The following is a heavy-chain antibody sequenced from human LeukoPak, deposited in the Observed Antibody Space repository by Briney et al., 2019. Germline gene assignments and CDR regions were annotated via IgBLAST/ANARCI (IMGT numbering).Heavy chain of an antibody. CDR3: ARERWGGYKHPESYFDY. Sequence: GGYLRCSCAACGFTLSSNYVSWVCHTPGKGLEWGSVIYSGGSTYYADSVKGRFTISRDNSKNTLYLQMNSLRAEDTAVYYCARERWGGYKHPESYFDYWGQGTLVTVSS. J-gene: IGHJ4*02. CDR1: GFTLSSNY. CDR2: IYSGGST. V-gene: IGHV3-53*01. D-gene: IGHD5-24*01.